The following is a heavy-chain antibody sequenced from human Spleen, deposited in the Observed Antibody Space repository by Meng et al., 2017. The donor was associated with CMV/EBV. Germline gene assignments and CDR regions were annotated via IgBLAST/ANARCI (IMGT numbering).Heavy chain of an antibody. D-gene: IGHD3-10*01. V-gene: IGHV3-53*05. Sequence: GESLKISCAASGFTVSSNYMSWVRQAPGKGLEWVSVIYSGGSTYYADSVKGRFTISRDNSKNTLYLQMNSLRAEDTAVYYCARDYGSGSYLMPWGQGTLVTVSS. CDR3: ARDYGSGSYLMP. CDR2: IYSGGST. CDR1: GFTVSSNY. J-gene: IGHJ5*02.